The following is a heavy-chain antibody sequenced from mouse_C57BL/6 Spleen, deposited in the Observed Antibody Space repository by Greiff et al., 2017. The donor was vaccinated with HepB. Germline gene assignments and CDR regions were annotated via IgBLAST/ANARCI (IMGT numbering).Heavy chain of an antibody. CDR3: ARVSYYGSSYGYFDV. D-gene: IGHD1-1*01. Sequence: EVMLVESGGGLVKPGGSLKLSCAASGFTFSSYAMSWVRQTPEKRLEWVATISDGGSYTYYPDNVKGRFTISRDNAKNNLYLQMSHLKSEDTAMYYCARVSYYGSSYGYFDVWGTGTTVTVSS. CDR2: ISDGGSYT. J-gene: IGHJ1*03. CDR1: GFTFSSYA. V-gene: IGHV5-4*03.